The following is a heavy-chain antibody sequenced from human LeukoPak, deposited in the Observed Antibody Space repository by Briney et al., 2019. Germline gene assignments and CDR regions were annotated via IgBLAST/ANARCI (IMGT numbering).Heavy chain of an antibody. D-gene: IGHD2-2*01. CDR2: ISSSSSYI. V-gene: IGHV3-21*01. CDR3: AYGGCSSTSCYPNWFDP. J-gene: IGHJ5*02. CDR1: GFTFSSYS. Sequence: PGGSLRLSCAASGFTFSSYSMNWVRQAPGKGLEWVSSISSSSSYIYYADSVKGRFTISRDNAKNSLYLQMNSLRAEDTAVYYCAYGGCSSTSCYPNWFDPWGQGTLVTVSS.